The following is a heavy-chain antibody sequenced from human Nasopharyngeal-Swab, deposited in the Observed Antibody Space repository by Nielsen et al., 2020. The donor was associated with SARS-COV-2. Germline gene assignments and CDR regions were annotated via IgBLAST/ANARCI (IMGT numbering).Heavy chain of an antibody. J-gene: IGHJ4*02. V-gene: IGHV1-69*13. CDR1: GYTFTSYG. CDR2: IIPIFGTA. D-gene: IGHD6-19*01. CDR3: ARVPHSSGWDFDY. Sequence: SVKVSCKASGYTFTSYGISWVRQAPGQGLEWMGGIIPIFGTANYAQKFQGRVTITADESTSTAYMELSSLRSEDTAVYYCARVPHSSGWDFDYWGQGTLVTVSS.